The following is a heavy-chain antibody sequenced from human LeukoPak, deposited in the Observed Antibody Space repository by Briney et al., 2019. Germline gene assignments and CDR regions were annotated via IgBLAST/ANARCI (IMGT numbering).Heavy chain of an antibody. J-gene: IGHJ4*02. CDR3: ARDGYGSGTGGPRR. Sequence: SETLSLTCTVSGGSISSYYWSWIRQPPGRGLEWIGYIHYTGSTNYKSSLKSRVTISVDKSKNQFSLKLRSVTAADTAVYYCARDGYGSGTGGPRRWGQGTLVTVSS. CDR2: IHYTGST. D-gene: IGHD3-10*01. CDR1: GGSISSYY. V-gene: IGHV4-59*01.